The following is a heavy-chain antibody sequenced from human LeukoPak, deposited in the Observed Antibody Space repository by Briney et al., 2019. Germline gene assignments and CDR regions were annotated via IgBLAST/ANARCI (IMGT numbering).Heavy chain of an antibody. Sequence: SETLSLTCTVSGGSISSGSYYWSWIRQPAGKGLEWIGRIYTSGSTNYNPSLKSRVTISVDTFKNQFSLKLSSVTAADTAVYYCARVTARITIFGVVEDYMDVWGKGTTVTVSS. CDR1: GGSISSGSYY. CDR3: ARVTARITIFGVVEDYMDV. D-gene: IGHD3-3*01. CDR2: IYTSGST. V-gene: IGHV4-61*02. J-gene: IGHJ6*03.